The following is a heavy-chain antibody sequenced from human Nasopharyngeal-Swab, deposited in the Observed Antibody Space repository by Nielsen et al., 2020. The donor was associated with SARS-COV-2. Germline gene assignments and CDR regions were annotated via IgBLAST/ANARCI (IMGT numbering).Heavy chain of an antibody. V-gene: IGHV1-2*06. CDR1: GYTFSGYY. CDR2: INPNSGGT. D-gene: IGHD2-8*01. J-gene: IGHJ4*02. CDR3: ARESRMASGVTDY. Sequence: ASVKVSCKASGYTFSGYYMNWVRQAPGQGLEWMGRINPNSGGTNYAQKFQGRVTMTRDTSISTVYMELSSLEYDDTAMYYCARESRMASGVTDYWGQGTLVTVSS.